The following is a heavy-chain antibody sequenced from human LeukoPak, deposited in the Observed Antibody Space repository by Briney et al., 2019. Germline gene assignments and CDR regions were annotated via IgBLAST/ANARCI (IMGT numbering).Heavy chain of an antibody. CDR2: INSDGTYT. V-gene: IGHV3-74*01. CDR3: ARDLSHTFDY. J-gene: IGHJ4*02. Sequence: KPGGSLRLSCAASGFAFSSSWMLWVRQAPGKGLVWVSRINSDGTYTNYADSVKGRFTISRDNAKNTLYLQMNGLRAEDTAVYYCARDLSHTFDYWGQGTLVTVSS. CDR1: GFAFSSSW.